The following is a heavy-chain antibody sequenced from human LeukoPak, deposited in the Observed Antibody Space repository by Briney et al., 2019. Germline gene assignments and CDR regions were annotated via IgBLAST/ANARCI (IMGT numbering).Heavy chain of an antibody. Sequence: SQTLSLTCAISGDSVSSTSAAWKWIRQSPSRGLEWLGRTYYRSKWYSDYAVSVRGRITVNPDTSTNQFSLQLNSVTPEDTAVYYCARYTSSWLFDSWGLGTLVTVSS. CDR1: GDSVSSTSAA. CDR3: ARYTSSWLFDS. D-gene: IGHD6-13*01. J-gene: IGHJ4*02. V-gene: IGHV6-1*01. CDR2: TYYRSKWYS.